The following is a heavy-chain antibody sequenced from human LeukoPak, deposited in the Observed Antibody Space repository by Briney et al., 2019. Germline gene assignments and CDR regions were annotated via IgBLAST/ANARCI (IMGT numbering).Heavy chain of an antibody. CDR3: ARGVGVVTPNWFDP. V-gene: IGHV4-59*12. Sequence: SETLSLTCTVSGGSISSYYWSWIRQPPGKGLEWIGYFSYTGSTNYNPSLKSPVIISVDTSKNQFSLKLSSVTAADTAVYYCARGVGVVTPNWFDPWGQGTLVTVSS. CDR1: GGSISSYY. J-gene: IGHJ5*02. CDR2: FSYTGST. D-gene: IGHD4-23*01.